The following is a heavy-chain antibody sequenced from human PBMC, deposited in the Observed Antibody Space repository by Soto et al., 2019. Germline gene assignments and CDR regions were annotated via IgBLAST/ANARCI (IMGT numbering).Heavy chain of an antibody. J-gene: IGHJ4*02. CDR3: ARLKIAAAVYYFDY. D-gene: IGHD6-13*01. Sequence: GGSLRLSCAASGFTFSSYSMNWVRQAPGKGLEWVSYISSSSSTIYYADSVKGRFTISRDNAKNSLYLQMNSLRAEDTAVYYCARLKIAAAVYYFDYWGQGTLVTVSS. CDR2: ISSSSSTI. CDR1: GFTFSSYS. V-gene: IGHV3-48*01.